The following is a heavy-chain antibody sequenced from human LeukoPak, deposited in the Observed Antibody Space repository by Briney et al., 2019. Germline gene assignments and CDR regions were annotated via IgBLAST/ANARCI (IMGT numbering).Heavy chain of an antibody. J-gene: IGHJ4*02. CDR2: ISYDGGNI. CDR3: AKDRSIGTYYTFDH. Sequence: GGSLRLSCAASGFTFSSYSMNWVRQAPGKGLEWVAVISYDGGNISYTDSVKGRFTISRDNSNNRLYLQMSGLTAADTAVYYCAKDRSIGTYYTFDHWGQGTLVTVSS. CDR1: GFTFSSYS. D-gene: IGHD1-26*01. V-gene: IGHV3-30*18.